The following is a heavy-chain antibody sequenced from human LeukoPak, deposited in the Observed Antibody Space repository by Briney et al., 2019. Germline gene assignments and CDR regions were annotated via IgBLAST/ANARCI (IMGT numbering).Heavy chain of an antibody. CDR2: IYPGDSDT. CDR3: ARGGSTSYREFLYNWFDP. J-gene: IGHJ5*02. CDR1: GYSFTSYW. V-gene: IGHV5-51*01. D-gene: IGHD3-10*01. Sequence: GESLKISCKGSGYSFTSYWIGWVRQMPGKGLEWMGIIYPGDSDTRYSPSFQGQVTISADKSISTAYLQMNSLRAEDTAVYYCARGGSTSYREFLYNWFDPWGQGTLVTVSS.